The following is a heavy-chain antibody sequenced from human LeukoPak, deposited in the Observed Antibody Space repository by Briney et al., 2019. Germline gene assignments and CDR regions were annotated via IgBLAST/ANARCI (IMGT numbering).Heavy chain of an antibody. D-gene: IGHD5-18*01. CDR3: ARTNGYSYGYYYFDY. V-gene: IGHV4-30-2*01. CDR1: GGSISSGGYS. CDR2: IYHSGST. Sequence: SETLSLTCAVSGGSISSGGYSWSWIRQPPGKGLEWIGYIYHSGSTYYNPSLKSRVTISVDRSKNQFSLKLSSATAADTAVYYCARTNGYSYGYYYFDYWGQGTLVTVSS. J-gene: IGHJ4*02.